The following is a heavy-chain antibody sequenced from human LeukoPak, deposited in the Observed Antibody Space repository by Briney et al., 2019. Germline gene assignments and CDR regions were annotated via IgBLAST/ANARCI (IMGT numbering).Heavy chain of an antibody. CDR3: ARHYGDYEEYMDV. Sequence: SETLSLTCTVSGGSISSGSYYWSWIRQPAGKGLEWIGRIYTSGSTNYNPSLKSRVTISVDTSKNQFSLKLSSVTAADAAVYYCARHYGDYEEYMDVWGKGTAVTVSS. D-gene: IGHD4-17*01. V-gene: IGHV4-61*02. CDR2: IYTSGST. CDR1: GGSISSGSYY. J-gene: IGHJ6*03.